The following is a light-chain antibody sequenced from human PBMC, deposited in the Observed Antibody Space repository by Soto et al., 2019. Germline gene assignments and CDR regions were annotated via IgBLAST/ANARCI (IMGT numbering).Light chain of an antibody. J-gene: IGKJ1*01. Sequence: DIQMTQSPSTLSAPVGDRVTITCRASQSISRYLNWYQQKPGKAPKLLIYAASSLLGGVPSRFSGSGSGTDFTLTISSLQPEDFAIYYCQQSYSSPQTFGQRTKVDI. CDR3: QQSYSSPQT. V-gene: IGKV1-39*01. CDR1: QSISRY. CDR2: AAS.